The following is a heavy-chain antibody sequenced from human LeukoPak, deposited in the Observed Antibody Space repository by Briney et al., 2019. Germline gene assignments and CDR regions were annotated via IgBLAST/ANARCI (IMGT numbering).Heavy chain of an antibody. CDR1: GGTFSSYA. CDR2: IIPIFGTA. J-gene: IGHJ6*02. CDR3: ARVSLAYYYYGMDV. D-gene: IGHD3-3*02. V-gene: IGHV1-69*01. Sequence: SVKVSCKSSGGTFSSYAISWVRQAPGQGLEWMGGIIPIFGTANYEQKFQGRVTITADESTSTAYMELSSLRSEDTAVYYCARVSLAYYYYGMDVWGQGTTVTVS.